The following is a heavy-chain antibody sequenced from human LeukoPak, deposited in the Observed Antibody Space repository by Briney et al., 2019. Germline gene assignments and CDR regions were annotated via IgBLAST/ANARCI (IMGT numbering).Heavy chain of an antibody. CDR3: ARTYYDFWSGYYYFDY. CDR1: GGSVSSGSYY. Sequence: PSETLSLTGTVSGGSVSSGSYYWSWIRQPPGKGLEWIGYIYYSGSTNYNPSLKSRVTISVDTSKNQFSLKLSSVTAADTAVYYCARTYYDFWSGYYYFDYWGQGTLVTVSS. D-gene: IGHD3-3*01. J-gene: IGHJ4*02. CDR2: IYYSGST. V-gene: IGHV4-61*01.